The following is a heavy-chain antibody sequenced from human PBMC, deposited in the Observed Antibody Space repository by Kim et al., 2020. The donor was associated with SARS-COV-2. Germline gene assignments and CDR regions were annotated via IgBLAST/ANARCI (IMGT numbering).Heavy chain of an antibody. V-gene: IGHV4-59*01. J-gene: IGHJ5*02. CDR1: GGSISSYY. D-gene: IGHD3-10*01. Sequence: SETLSLTCTVSGGSISSYYWSWIRQPPGKGLEWIGYIYYSGSTNYNPSLKSRVTISVETSKNQFSLKLSSVTAADTAVYYCAREIAFGSARLTVDNWFDPWGQGTLVTVSS. CDR2: IYYSGST. CDR3: AREIAFGSARLTVDNWFDP.